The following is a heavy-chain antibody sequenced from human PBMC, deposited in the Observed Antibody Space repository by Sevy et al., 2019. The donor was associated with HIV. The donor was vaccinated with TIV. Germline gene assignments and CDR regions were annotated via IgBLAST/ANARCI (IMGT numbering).Heavy chain of an antibody. CDR3: AKQVGEMTEFDH. CDR1: GFSFSNDA. Sequence: GGSLRLSCAASGFSFSNDAMAWVRQAPGKGLEWVSTISGRDGRTYYADSVKGRFAISRANSKNTQYLQMDSLRDEDTALYYCAKQVGEMTEFDHWGQGTLVTVSS. CDR2: ISGRDGRT. D-gene: IGHD1-26*01. J-gene: IGHJ4*02. V-gene: IGHV3-23*01.